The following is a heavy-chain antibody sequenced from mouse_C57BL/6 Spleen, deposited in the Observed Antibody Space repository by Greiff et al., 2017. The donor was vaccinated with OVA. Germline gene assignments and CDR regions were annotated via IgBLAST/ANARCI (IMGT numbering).Heavy chain of an antibody. V-gene: IGHV5-4*01. J-gene: IGHJ1*03. CDR2: ISDGGSYT. D-gene: IGHD1-1*01. CDR1: GFTFSSYA. Sequence: EVKLVESGGGLVKPGGSLKLSCAASGFTFSSYAMSWVRQTPEKRLEWVATISDGGSYTSYPDNVKGRFTISRDNAKNNLYRQMSHLKSEDTAMYYCARDGVTTVVVHYWYFDVWGTGTTVTVSS. CDR3: ARDGVTTVVVHYWYFDV.